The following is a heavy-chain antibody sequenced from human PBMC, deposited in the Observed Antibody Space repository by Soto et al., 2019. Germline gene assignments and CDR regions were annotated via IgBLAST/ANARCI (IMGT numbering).Heavy chain of an antibody. Sequence: EVQLVESGGNLVQAGGSLRLSCAASGFSFISYSMSWVRQAPGKGLEWVSYISNSGSVIHDADSVKGRFTISRDNAKNSLSLQMNSLRDEDTALYYCVRVSASNTFDLWGQGTVVTVSS. CDR1: GFSFISYS. CDR3: VRVSASNTFDL. D-gene: IGHD2-8*01. V-gene: IGHV3-48*02. J-gene: IGHJ3*01. CDR2: ISNSGSVI.